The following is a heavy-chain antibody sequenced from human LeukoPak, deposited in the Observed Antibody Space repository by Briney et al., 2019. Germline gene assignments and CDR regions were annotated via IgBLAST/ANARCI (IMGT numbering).Heavy chain of an antibody. CDR2: ITSSSTYI. J-gene: IGHJ4*02. V-gene: IGHV3-21*01. Sequence: PGGSLRLSCAASAFTFSNYNMNWVRQAPGKGLEWVSSITSSSTYIYYADSVKGRFTISRDNAKNSLYLQTNSLRAEDTAVYYCARTAATSQKLWFGEFTYYFDYWGQGTLVTVSS. CDR1: AFTFSNYN. D-gene: IGHD3-10*01. CDR3: ARTAATSQKLWFGEFTYYFDY.